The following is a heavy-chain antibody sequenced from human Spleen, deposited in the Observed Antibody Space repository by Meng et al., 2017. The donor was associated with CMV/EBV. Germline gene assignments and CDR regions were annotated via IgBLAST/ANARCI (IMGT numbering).Heavy chain of an antibody. Sequence: KATGGTFSSYAISWVRQDPGQGLEGMGGIIPILGIANYEQKCQGRVTITADKSTSTAYMELSSLRSEDTAVYYCARVEVYYDSSGYGYWGQGTLVTVSS. V-gene: IGHV1-69*10. CDR1: GGTFSSYA. J-gene: IGHJ4*02. CDR2: IIPILGIA. CDR3: ARVEVYYDSSGYGY. D-gene: IGHD3-22*01.